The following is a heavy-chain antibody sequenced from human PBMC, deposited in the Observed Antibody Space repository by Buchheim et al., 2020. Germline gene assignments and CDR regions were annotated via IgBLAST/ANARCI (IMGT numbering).Heavy chain of an antibody. D-gene: IGHD3-22*01. CDR2: ISYGGSNK. CDR1: GFTFSSYA. J-gene: IGHJ6*02. CDR3: AKEMIVVVPSVHGYYYYGMDV. V-gene: IGHV3-30*04. Sequence: QVQLVESGGGVVQPGRSLRLSCAASGFTFSSYAMHWVRQAPGKGLEWVAVISYGGSNKYYADSVKGRFTISRDNSKNTLYLQMNSLRAEDTAVYYCAKEMIVVVPSVHGYYYYGMDVWGQGTT.